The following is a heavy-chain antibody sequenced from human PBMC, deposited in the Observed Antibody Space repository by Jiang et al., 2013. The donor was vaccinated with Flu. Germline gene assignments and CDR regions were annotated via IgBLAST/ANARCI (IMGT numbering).Heavy chain of an antibody. CDR3: ARVEGRGGIVEH. CDR1: GYSFTSYW. J-gene: IGHJ1*01. D-gene: IGHD3-22*01. CDR2: IYPGDSDT. Sequence: LKISCKGSGYSFTSYWIGWVRQMPGKGLEWMGIIYPGDSDTRYSPSFQGQVTISADKSISTAYLQMNSLRAEDTAVYYCARVEGRGGIVEHWGQGTLVTVSS. V-gene: IGHV5-51*01.